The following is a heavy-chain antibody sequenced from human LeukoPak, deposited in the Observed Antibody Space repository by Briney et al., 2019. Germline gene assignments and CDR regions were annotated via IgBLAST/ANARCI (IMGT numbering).Heavy chain of an antibody. V-gene: IGHV3-23*01. CDR1: GFTFSNFA. J-gene: IGHJ5*02. CDR3: AKDAVRGRFDP. D-gene: IGHD3-10*01. CDR2: ISGGSDNT. Sequence: PGGSLRLSCAASGFTFSNFALSWVRQAPGKGLEWVSAISGGSDNTHYAESVKGRFTISRDISKSTVYLQMNSLRVEDTAVYYCAKDAVRGRFDPWGQGTMVTVSS.